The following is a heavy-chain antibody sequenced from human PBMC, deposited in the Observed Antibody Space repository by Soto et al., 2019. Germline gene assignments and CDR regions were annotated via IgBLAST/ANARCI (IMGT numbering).Heavy chain of an antibody. CDR1: GFTFSSYG. CDR3: ARETDWIPDY. J-gene: IGHJ4*02. Sequence: QVHLVESGGGVVQPGRSLRLSCAASGFTFSSYGMYWVRQAPGRGLEWVAFIPYDRGNSYYADSVKGRFTISRDNSKNTLYLQMNSLTAEDTAVYYCARETDWIPDYWGQGTLVTVSS. V-gene: IGHV3-30*03. CDR2: IPYDRGNS. D-gene: IGHD5-18*01.